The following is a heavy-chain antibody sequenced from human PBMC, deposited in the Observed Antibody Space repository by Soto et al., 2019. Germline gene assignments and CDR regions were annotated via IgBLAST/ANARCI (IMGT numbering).Heavy chain of an antibody. V-gene: IGHV4-34*01. CDR1: GGSFSGYY. J-gene: IGHJ6*02. CDR2: INHSGST. Sequence: QVQLQQWGAGLLKPSETLSLTCAVYGGSFSGYYWSWIRQPPGKGLEWIGEINHSGSTNYNPSLKSRVTIAVDTSKNQLSLKLSAVTAAATSVYYCARPVGMVRDKGMDVWGQGTPVTVSS. D-gene: IGHD3-10*01. CDR3: ARPVGMVRDKGMDV.